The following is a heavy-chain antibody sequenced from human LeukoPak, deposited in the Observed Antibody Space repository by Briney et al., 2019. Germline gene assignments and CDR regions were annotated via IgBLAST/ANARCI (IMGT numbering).Heavy chain of an antibody. J-gene: IGHJ4*02. Sequence: GESLKISCKTSGYSFTTYWIGWVRPMSGKGLEWMGIIYPGDSDTRYSPSFQGQVTISADKSISTAYLQWSSLKASDTAMFYCARHIDGGNSPFFDYWGQGTLVTVSS. D-gene: IGHD4-23*01. V-gene: IGHV5-51*01. CDR1: GYSFTTYW. CDR3: ARHIDGGNSPFFDY. CDR2: IYPGDSDT.